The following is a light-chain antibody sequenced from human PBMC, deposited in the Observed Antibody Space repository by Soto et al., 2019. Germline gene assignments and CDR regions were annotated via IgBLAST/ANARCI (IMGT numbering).Light chain of an antibody. CDR1: QSISNY. J-gene: IGKJ2*01. CDR2: GAS. V-gene: IGKV1-39*01. Sequence: EIQMTQSPSSLSASVGDRVTITCRASQSISNYLNWYQQKPGKAPNLLIYGASRLQSGVPTRFSGSGSWIDFTLTISSLQPEDSATYYCQQSYKSPYTFGQGTKLEI. CDR3: QQSYKSPYT.